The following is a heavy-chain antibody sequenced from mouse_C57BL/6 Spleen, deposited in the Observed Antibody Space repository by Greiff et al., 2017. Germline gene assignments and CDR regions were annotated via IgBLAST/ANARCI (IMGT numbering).Heavy chain of an antibody. CDR3: ARQDDGFYFDY. CDR1: GFTFSSYG. D-gene: IGHD2-3*01. V-gene: IGHV5-6*01. J-gene: IGHJ2*01. CDR2: ISSGGSDT. Sequence: EVQVVESGGDLVKPGGSLKLSCAASGFTFSSYGMSWVRQTPDKRLEWVATISSGGSDTYYTDSVKGRFTISRDNAKNTLYLQMSCLKSEDTAMYYCARQDDGFYFDYWGPGTTLTVSS.